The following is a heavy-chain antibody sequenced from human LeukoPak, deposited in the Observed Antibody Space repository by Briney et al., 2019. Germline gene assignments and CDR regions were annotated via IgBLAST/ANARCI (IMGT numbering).Heavy chain of an antibody. V-gene: IGHV4-39*01. Sequence: PSETLSLTCTVSGGSISSSSYYWGWIRQPPGKGLEWIGSIYYSGSTYYNPSLKSRVTISVDTSKNQFSLRLSSVTAADTAVYYCARQPRSSSWQSSGFDWGQGTLVTVSS. CDR2: IYYSGST. CDR1: GGSISSSSYY. J-gene: IGHJ4*02. CDR3: ARQPRSSSWQSSGFD. D-gene: IGHD6-13*01.